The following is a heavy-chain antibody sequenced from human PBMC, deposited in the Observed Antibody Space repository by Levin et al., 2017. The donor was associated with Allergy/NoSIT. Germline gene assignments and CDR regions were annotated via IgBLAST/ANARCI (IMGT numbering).Heavy chain of an antibody. J-gene: IGHJ6*03. D-gene: IGHD4-17*01. CDR1: GFTFSGSA. V-gene: IGHV3-73*01. CDR2: IRSKANSYAT. CDR3: TSGDYGDYDYYYYMDG. Sequence: GSLRLSCAASGFTFSGSAMHWVRQASGKGLEWVGRIRSKANSYATAYAASVKGRFTISRDDSKNTAYLQMNSLKTEDTAVYYCTSGDYGDYDYYYYMDGWGKGTTVTVSS.